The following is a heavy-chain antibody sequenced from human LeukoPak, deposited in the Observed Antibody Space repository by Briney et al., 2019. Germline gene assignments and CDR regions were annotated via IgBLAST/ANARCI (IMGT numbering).Heavy chain of an antibody. V-gene: IGHV3-23*01. D-gene: IGHD4-17*01. J-gene: IGHJ4*02. CDR1: GFTFSNYA. CDR3: AKLLMTAVTTVDY. CDR2: ISGSGGST. Sequence: GGALRLSCAASGFTFSNYAMSGVRQAPGKGLEWVSTISGSGGSTYYADSVKGRFTISRDNSKNTLYLQMNSLRAEDTAVYYCAKLLMTAVTTVDYWGQGTLVTVSS.